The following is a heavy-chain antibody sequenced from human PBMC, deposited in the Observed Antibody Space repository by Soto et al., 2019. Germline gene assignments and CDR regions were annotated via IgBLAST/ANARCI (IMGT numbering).Heavy chain of an antibody. J-gene: IGHJ5*02. D-gene: IGHD3-10*01. Sequence: PSETLSLTCGVYGGSFRNYYWIWVRQLPGKGLEWIGEVNHSGEATSNPSLQSRVTISVDTSKNQFSLKLSSVTAADTAVYYCAREVLRWFGRENWFDPWGQGTLVTVSS. CDR2: VNHSGEA. CDR3: AREVLRWFGRENWFDP. CDR1: GGSFRNYY. V-gene: IGHV4-34*01.